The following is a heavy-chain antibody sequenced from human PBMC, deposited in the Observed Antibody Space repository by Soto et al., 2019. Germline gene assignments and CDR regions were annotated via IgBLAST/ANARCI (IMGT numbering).Heavy chain of an antibody. CDR1: GFTFSNYA. Sequence: EGSLRLSCAASGFTFSNYAMSWVRQAPGKGLEWVSAISGSGDSTYYADSVKGRFTISRDNSRNTLYLQMNSLRAEDTAVYYCAKDAVYISYWYFDLWGRGTLVTVSS. D-gene: IGHD2-8*01. CDR2: ISGSGDST. J-gene: IGHJ2*01. CDR3: AKDAVYISYWYFDL. V-gene: IGHV3-23*01.